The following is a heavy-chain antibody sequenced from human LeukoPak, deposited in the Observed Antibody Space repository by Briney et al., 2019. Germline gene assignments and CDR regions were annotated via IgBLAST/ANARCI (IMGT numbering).Heavy chain of an antibody. V-gene: IGHV3-23*01. J-gene: IGHJ4*02. D-gene: IGHD6-13*01. CDR3: VKDYSTIAAAANPLFDY. CDR2: ITGSGDTT. CDR1: GFTFSSYA. Sequence: GGSLRLSCAASGFTFSSYAVTWVRQAPVKGLEWVSGITGSGDTTFYVDSVKGRFTISRDNSKNTLYLQLHSLRAADTAVYYCVKDYSTIAAAANPLFDYWGQGALVTVSS.